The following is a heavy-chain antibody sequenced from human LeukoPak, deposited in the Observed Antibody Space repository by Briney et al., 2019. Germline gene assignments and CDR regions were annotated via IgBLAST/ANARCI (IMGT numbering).Heavy chain of an antibody. Sequence: GESLKISCVTSGYSFTTHWIAWVRQMPGKGLEWMGIIYPGDSDTRYSPSFQGQVTISAGKSISTAYLQWSRLKASDPAMYQCARLVGYYYDSSGPAAHRGDYYYGMDVWGQGTTVTVSS. D-gene: IGHD3-22*01. V-gene: IGHV5-51*01. CDR2: IYPGDSDT. CDR3: ARLVGYYYDSSGPAAHRGDYYYGMDV. J-gene: IGHJ6*02. CDR1: GYSFTTHW.